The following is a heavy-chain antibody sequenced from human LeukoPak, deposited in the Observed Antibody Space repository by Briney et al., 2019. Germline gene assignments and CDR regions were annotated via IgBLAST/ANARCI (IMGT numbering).Heavy chain of an antibody. D-gene: IGHD3-22*01. CDR2: IYYGGST. CDR3: ARAPHYYGSNGYYSFDY. J-gene: IGHJ4*02. CDR1: GGSISSGGYY. Sequence: SETLPLTCTVSGGSISSGGYYWSWIRQHPGKGLEWIGYIYYGGSTYYNPSLKSRITISLDTSKNQFSLNLSSVTAADTAVYFCARAPHYYGSNGYYSFDYWGQGTLVTVSS. V-gene: IGHV4-31*03.